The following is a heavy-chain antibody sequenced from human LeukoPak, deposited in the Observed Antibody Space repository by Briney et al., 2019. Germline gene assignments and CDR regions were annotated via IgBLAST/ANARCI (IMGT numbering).Heavy chain of an antibody. CDR2: IRYDGSNK. Sequence: PGGSLRLSCAASGFIFSDYGMHWVRQAPGKGLEWVAFIRYDGSNKYYLDSVKGRFTISRDNGKNSLYLQMNSLREEDTALYYCAKSLGPSTVVPCDHWGQGTLVIASS. V-gene: IGHV3-30*02. CDR1: GFIFSDYG. J-gene: IGHJ4*02. D-gene: IGHD4-23*01. CDR3: AKSLGPSTVVPCDH.